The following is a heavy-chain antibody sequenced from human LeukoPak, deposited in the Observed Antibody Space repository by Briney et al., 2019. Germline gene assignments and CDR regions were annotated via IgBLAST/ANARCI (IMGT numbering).Heavy chain of an antibody. Sequence: PSETLSLTCAVYGGSFSGYYWSWIRQPPGKGLEWIGEINHSGSTNYNPSLKSRVTISVDTSKNQFSLKLSSVTAADTAVYYCARSPYEYGSVDYWGQGTLVTVSS. CDR1: GGSFSGYY. CDR2: INHSGST. D-gene: IGHD6-19*01. J-gene: IGHJ4*02. CDR3: ARSPYEYGSVDY. V-gene: IGHV4-34*01.